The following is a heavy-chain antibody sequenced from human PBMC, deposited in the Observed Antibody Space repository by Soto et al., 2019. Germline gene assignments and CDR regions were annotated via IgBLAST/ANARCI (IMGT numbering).Heavy chain of an antibody. D-gene: IGHD6-13*01. J-gene: IGHJ2*01. CDR3: VRVRADFSSTYYHYFSV. CDR1: GTSVRHFY. V-gene: IGHV4-4*07. Sequence: PSETLSLTCKVSGTSVRHFYWSWIRQSAGKGLEWIGRIYSTGTTNFNPSLKSRLTVSMDMSKNQVFLNLTSVTAADTAVYYCVRVRADFSSTYYHYFSVWGRGTLVTVSS. CDR2: IYSTGTT.